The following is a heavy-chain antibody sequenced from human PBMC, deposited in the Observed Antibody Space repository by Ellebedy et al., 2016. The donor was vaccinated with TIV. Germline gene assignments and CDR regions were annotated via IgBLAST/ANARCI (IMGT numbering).Heavy chain of an antibody. Sequence: GESLKISCAASGLTFSSYTMSWVRQAPGKGLEWVANINQDGSEKNYVDSVKGRFTISRDNAKNSLYLQMNSLRAEDTAVYYCVRVLGMQTAGTWSWYLDLWGRGTLVTVSS. V-gene: IGHV3-7*03. CDR2: INQDGSEK. CDR1: GLTFSSYT. CDR3: VRVLGMQTAGTWSWYLDL. D-gene: IGHD6-13*01. J-gene: IGHJ2*01.